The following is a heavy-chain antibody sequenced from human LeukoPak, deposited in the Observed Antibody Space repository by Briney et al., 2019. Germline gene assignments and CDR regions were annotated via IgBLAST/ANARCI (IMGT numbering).Heavy chain of an antibody. CDR1: GFTFSSYW. CDR2: IKQDGSEK. D-gene: IGHD4-23*01. CDR3: AREPDYGGNSGGRMNWFDP. Sequence: GGSLRLSCAASGFTFSSYWMSWVRQAPGKGLEWVANIKQDGSEKYYVDSVKGRFTISRDNAKNSLYLQMNSLRAEDTAVYYCAREPDYGGNSGGRMNWFDPWGQGTLVTVSS. V-gene: IGHV3-7*01. J-gene: IGHJ5*02.